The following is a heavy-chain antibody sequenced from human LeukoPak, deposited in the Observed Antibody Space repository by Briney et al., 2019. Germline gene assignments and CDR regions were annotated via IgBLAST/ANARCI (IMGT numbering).Heavy chain of an antibody. D-gene: IGHD2-2*01. J-gene: IGHJ5*02. CDR2: ISAYNGNT. Sequence: ASVKVSCKASGYTFTSYGISWVRQAPGQGLEWMGWISAYNGNTNYAQKLQGRVTMTTDTSTSTAYMELRSLRSDDTAVYYCARDADIVVVPAVGPTRENWFDPWGQGTLVTVSS. CDR1: GYTFTSYG. V-gene: IGHV1-18*01. CDR3: ARDADIVVVPAVGPTRENWFDP.